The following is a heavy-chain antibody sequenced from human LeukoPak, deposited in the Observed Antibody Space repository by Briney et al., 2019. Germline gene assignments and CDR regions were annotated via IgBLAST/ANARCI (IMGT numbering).Heavy chain of an antibody. CDR2: ISGDGGST. Sequence: GGSLRLFCAASGFTFDDYAMHWVRQAPGKGLEWVSLISGDGGSTYYAGSVKGRFTISRDNSKNSLYLQMNSLRTEDTALYYCAKDVDILTGHYGMDVWGQGTTVTVSS. D-gene: IGHD3-9*01. CDR1: GFTFDDYA. J-gene: IGHJ6*02. V-gene: IGHV3-43*02. CDR3: AKDVDILTGHYGMDV.